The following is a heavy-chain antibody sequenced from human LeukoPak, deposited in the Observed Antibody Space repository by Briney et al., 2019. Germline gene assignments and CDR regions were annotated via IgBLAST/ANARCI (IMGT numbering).Heavy chain of an antibody. CDR3: ARYCSSTSCYEGY. Sequence: GGSLRLSCAASGFTFSSYAMSWVRQAPGKGLEWVAVISYDGSNKYYADSVKGRFTISRDNSKNTLYLQMNSLRAEDTAVYYCARYCSSTSCYEGYWGQGTLVTVSS. V-gene: IGHV3-30-3*01. CDR1: GFTFSSYA. CDR2: ISYDGSNK. J-gene: IGHJ4*02. D-gene: IGHD2-2*01.